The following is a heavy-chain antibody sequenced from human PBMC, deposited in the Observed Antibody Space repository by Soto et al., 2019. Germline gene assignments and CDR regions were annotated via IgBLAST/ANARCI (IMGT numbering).Heavy chain of an antibody. CDR3: ATGRQWLVEWDWFDP. V-gene: IGHV1-24*01. CDR1: GYTLTELS. CDR2: FDPEDGET. J-gene: IGHJ5*02. Sequence: ASVKVSCKVSGYTLTELSMHWVRQAPGKGFEWMGGFDPEDGETIYAQKFQGRVTMTEDTSTDTAYMELSSLRSEDTAVYYCATGRQWLVEWDWFDPWGQGTLVTVSS. D-gene: IGHD6-19*01.